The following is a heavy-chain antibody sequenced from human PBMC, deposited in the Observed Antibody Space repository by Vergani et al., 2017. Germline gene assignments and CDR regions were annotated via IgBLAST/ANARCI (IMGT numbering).Heavy chain of an antibody. CDR2: ISGPGLST. CDR3: VKEKIDLGSYFFDS. Sequence: EVHLLESGGGLVQSGGSLRLSCAASGFTFSNSAMSWVRQAPGRGLAWVSSISGPGLSTYYADSVKGRFAISRDNSKNTLFLQMHSLRAEDTAIYYCVKEKIDLGSYFFDSWGHGILVTVSS. D-gene: IGHD2/OR15-2a*01. J-gene: IGHJ4*01. CDR1: GFTFSNSA. V-gene: IGHV3-23*01.